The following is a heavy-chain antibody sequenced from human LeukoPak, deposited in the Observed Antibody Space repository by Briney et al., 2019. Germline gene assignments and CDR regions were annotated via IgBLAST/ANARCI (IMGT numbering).Heavy chain of an antibody. CDR2: IYYSGST. V-gene: IGHV4-30-2*01. D-gene: IGHD5-12*01. CDR3: ARAAYSGYDWGFDY. CDR1: GGSISSGGYS. J-gene: IGHJ4*02. Sequence: SETLSLTCAVSGGSISSGGYSWSWIRQPPGKGLEWIGYIYYSGSTYYNPSLKSRVTISVDRSKNQFSLKLSSVTAADTAVYYCARAAYSGYDWGFDYWGQGTLVTVSS.